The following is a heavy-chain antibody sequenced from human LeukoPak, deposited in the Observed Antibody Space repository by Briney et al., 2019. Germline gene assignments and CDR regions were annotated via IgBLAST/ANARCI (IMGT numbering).Heavy chain of an antibody. CDR3: ARGLAAAYDYNWFDP. CDR1: GGSISSYY. J-gene: IGHJ5*02. D-gene: IGHD5-12*01. Sequence: PSETLSLTCTVSGGSISSYYWSWIRQSAGKGLEWIGRIYASGTTRYNPSLNSRVTMSVDTSKNQFSLKLNSVTAADTAVYFCARGLAAAYDYNWFDPWGQGTLATVSS. V-gene: IGHV4-4*07. CDR2: IYASGTT.